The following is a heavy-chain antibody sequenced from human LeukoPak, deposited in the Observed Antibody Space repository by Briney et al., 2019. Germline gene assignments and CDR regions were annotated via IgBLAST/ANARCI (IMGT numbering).Heavy chain of an antibody. Sequence: ASVKVSCKASGYTFTSYYMHWVRQAPGQGLEWMGIINPSGGSTSYAQKFQGRVTMTRDTSTSTVYMELSSLRSEDTAVYYCASPGSQSGYSYGLDHWGQGTLVTVSS. J-gene: IGHJ4*02. V-gene: IGHV1-46*01. CDR2: INPSGGST. CDR1: GYTFTSYY. CDR3: ASPGSQSGYSYGLDH. D-gene: IGHD5-18*01.